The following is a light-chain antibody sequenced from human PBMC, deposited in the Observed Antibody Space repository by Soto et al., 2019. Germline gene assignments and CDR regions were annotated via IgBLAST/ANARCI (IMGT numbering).Light chain of an antibody. CDR3: CSYAGSRTYV. CDR2: EVS. CDR1: SSDVGSYHL. Sequence: QSALTQPASVSGSPGQSITISCTGTSSDVGSYHLVSWYQQHPGKAPKLLIYEVSKRPSGVSNRFSGSKSGNTASLTISGLQAEDEADYYCCSYAGSRTYVFGTGIKLTVL. V-gene: IGLV2-23*02. J-gene: IGLJ1*01.